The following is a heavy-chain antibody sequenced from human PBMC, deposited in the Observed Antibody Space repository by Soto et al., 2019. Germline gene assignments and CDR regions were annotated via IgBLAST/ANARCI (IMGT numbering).Heavy chain of an antibody. CDR1: GGSISNGGYY. D-gene: IGHD6-13*01. CDR2: IYFSGST. Sequence: QLQLEESGPGLVKPSQTLSLTCAVSGGSISNGGYYWSWIRQHPGKGLEWIGSIYFSGSTYYNPSLQRRVTIPVATPKTQFSLKLSSVTAADTAVYYSARDSHSQQPNHRWGGGYIDVWGKGTTVTVSS. V-gene: IGHV4-31*11. J-gene: IGHJ6*03. CDR3: ARDSHSQQPNHRWGGGYIDV.